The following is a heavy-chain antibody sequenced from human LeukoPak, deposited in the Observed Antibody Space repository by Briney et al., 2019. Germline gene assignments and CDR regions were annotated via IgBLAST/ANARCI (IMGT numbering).Heavy chain of an antibody. Sequence: PGGSLRLSCAASGFTFDDFGMNWVRQAPGKGLEWVAGINWNAGTTAYADSVKGRFTISRDNSKNTLYLQMNSLRAEDTAVYYCAKDRRAGSYDYWGQGTLVTVSS. CDR2: INWNAGTT. D-gene: IGHD3-10*01. CDR3: AKDRRAGSYDY. CDR1: GFTFDDFG. V-gene: IGHV3-20*04. J-gene: IGHJ4*02.